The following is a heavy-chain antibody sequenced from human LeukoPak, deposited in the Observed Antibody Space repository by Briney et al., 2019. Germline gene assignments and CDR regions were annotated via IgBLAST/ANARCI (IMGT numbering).Heavy chain of an antibody. V-gene: IGHV1-2*02. CDR1: GYTFTGYY. CDR2: INPHSGGT. Sequence: ASVTVSCKASGYTFTGYYMHWVRQAPGQGLEWMGWINPHSGGTNFAQNFQGRVTMTRDTSINTAYMELSRLRSGDTAMYYCARIYYYGSGSYYEYYFDYWGQGTLVTVSS. CDR3: ARIYYYGSGSYYEYYFDY. J-gene: IGHJ4*02. D-gene: IGHD3-10*01.